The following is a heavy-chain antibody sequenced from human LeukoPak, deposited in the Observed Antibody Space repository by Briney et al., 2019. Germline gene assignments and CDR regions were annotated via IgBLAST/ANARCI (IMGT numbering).Heavy chain of an antibody. CDR3: AKGSVHGSSWD. CDR1: GFTFSSYA. D-gene: IGHD6-13*01. V-gene: IGHV3-23*01. CDR2: ISGSGGST. Sequence: GSLRLSCAASGFTFSSYAMSWVRQAPGKGLEWVSAISGSGGSTYYADSVKGRFTTSRDNSKNTMYPQMNSLRAEDTAVYYCAKGSVHGSSWDWGQGTLVTVSS. J-gene: IGHJ4*02.